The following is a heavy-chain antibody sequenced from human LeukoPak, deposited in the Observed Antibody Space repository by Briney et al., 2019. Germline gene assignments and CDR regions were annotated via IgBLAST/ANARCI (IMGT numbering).Heavy chain of an antibody. J-gene: IGHJ4*02. V-gene: IGHV5-51*01. D-gene: IGHD3-22*01. CDR2: IYPGDSDI. CDR3: AVDSSGYYYFDY. Sequence: GESLKISRQASGYSFTSYWNGWVRQMPGKSLEWMGIIYPGDSDIRYSPSFQGQVTISADKSISTAYLQWSSLKASDTAMYYCAVDSSGYYYFDYWGQGTLVTVSS. CDR1: GYSFTSYW.